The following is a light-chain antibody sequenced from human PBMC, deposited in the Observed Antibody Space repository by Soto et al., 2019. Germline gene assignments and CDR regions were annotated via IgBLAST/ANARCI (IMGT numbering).Light chain of an antibody. J-gene: IGKJ4*01. CDR1: QSVSNF. Sequence: EIVLTQSPATLSLSPGERATLSCRASQSVSNFLAWYQQKPGQAPRLLIYDASTRATGIPARFSGSGSVTDFALTISSLEPEDFAVYYCQQRRRWPPLTFGGGTKVEIK. CDR2: DAS. CDR3: QQRRRWPPLT. V-gene: IGKV3-11*01.